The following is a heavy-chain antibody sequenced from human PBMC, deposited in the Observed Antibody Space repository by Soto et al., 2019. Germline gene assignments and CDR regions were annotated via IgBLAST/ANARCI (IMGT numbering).Heavy chain of an antibody. V-gene: IGHV3-33*01. Sequence: SLRLSCAASGFTFSSYGMHWVRQAPGKGLEWVAVIWYDGSNKYYADSVKGRFTISRDNSKNTLYLQMNSLRAEDTAVYYCARALDFWRAYFDYWGQGSLVTVSS. J-gene: IGHJ4*02. CDR2: IWYDGSNK. D-gene: IGHD3-3*01. CDR3: ARALDFWRAYFDY. CDR1: GFTFSSYG.